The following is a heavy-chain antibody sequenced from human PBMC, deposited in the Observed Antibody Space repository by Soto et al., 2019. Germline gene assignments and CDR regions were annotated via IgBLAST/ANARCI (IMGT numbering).Heavy chain of an antibody. CDR1: GFSFSSYS. D-gene: IGHD2-15*01. CDR3: ARGYTGYCSGGTGYGFDP. V-gene: IGHV3-21*01. Sequence: EVQLVESGGGLVKPGGSLRLSCAASGFSFSSYSMNWVRQAPGKGLEWVSSISSSARHINYADSVKGRFTISRDNAKKSLYLQMNSPRAEDTAVYYCARGYTGYCSGGTGYGFDPWGQGTLVTVSS. J-gene: IGHJ5*02. CDR2: ISSSARHI.